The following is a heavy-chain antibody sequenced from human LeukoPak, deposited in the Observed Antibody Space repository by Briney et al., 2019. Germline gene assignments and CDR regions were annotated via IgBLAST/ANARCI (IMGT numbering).Heavy chain of an antibody. J-gene: IGHJ5*02. D-gene: IGHD6-13*01. Sequence: SETLSLTCAVSGYSISSGYYWGWIRQPPGKGLEWIGSIYHSGSTYYNPSLKSRVTISVDTSKNQFSLTLSSVTAADTAVYYCARGLIAAAGVNWFDTWGQGNLVTVSS. CDR3: ARGLIAAAGVNWFDT. CDR2: IYHSGST. CDR1: GYSISSGYY. V-gene: IGHV4-38-2*01.